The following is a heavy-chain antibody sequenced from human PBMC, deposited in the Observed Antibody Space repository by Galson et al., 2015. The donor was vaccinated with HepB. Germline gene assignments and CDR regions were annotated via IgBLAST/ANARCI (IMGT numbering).Heavy chain of an antibody. V-gene: IGHV3-23*01. D-gene: IGHD6-13*01. Sequence: SLRLSCAASGFTFSSYAMSWVRQAPGKGLEWVSAISGSGGSTYYADSVKGRFTISRDNSKNTLYLQMNSLRAEDTAVYYCAKRQQQLVGGGMDVWGQGTTVTVSS. CDR2: ISGSGGST. CDR3: AKRQQQLVGGGMDV. CDR1: GFTFSSYA. J-gene: IGHJ6*02.